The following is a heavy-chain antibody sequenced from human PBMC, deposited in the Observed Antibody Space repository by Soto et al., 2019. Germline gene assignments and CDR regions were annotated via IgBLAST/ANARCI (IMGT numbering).Heavy chain of an antibody. Sequence: ASVKVSCKASGYTFTSYGISWVRQAPGQGLEWMGWISAYNGNTNYAQKLQGRVTMTTDTSTSTAYMELRSLRSDDTAVYYCARDVLRPHDLVVVPDASRWFDPWG. CDR2: ISAYNGNT. V-gene: IGHV1-18*04. CDR3: ARDVLRPHDLVVVPDASRWFDP. D-gene: IGHD2-2*01. CDR1: GYTFTSYG. J-gene: IGHJ5*02.